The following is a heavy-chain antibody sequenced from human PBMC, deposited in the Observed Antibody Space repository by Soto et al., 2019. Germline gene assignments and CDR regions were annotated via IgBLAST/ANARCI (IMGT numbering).Heavy chain of an antibody. CDR3: ANLLESSTWH. CDR1: GFTFSNYD. V-gene: IGHV3-23*01. J-gene: IGHJ4*02. D-gene: IGHD3-3*01. CDR2: ISDSGVYT. Sequence: PGGSLRLFCAASGFTFSNYDMIWVRQAPGKGLEWVSSISDSGVYTYYGDSVKGRLTISRDNSKNTLYLQMNSLRAEDTAVYYGANLLESSTWHWGQGTLVTVSS.